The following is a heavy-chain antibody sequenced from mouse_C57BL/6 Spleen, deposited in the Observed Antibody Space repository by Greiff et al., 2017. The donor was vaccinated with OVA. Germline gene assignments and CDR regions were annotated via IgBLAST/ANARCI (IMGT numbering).Heavy chain of an antibody. CDR1: GYTFTSYW. Sequence: QVQLQQPGAELVKPGASVKLSCKASGYTFTSYWMQWVQQRPGQGLEWIGEIDPSDSYTNYNQKFKGKARLTLDTSSSTAYMQLSSLTSEDSAVYYCARYYYGSSPAYWGQGTLVTVSA. CDR2: IDPSDSYT. D-gene: IGHD1-1*01. CDR3: ARYYYGSSPAY. J-gene: IGHJ3*01. V-gene: IGHV1-50*01.